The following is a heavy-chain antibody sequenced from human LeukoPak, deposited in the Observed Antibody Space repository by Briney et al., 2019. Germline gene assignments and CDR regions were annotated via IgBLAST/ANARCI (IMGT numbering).Heavy chain of an antibody. CDR2: GLYTGNT. CDR3: AREHRSSKYFDS. Sequence: SETLSLTCAVSGYSITSSSWWGWIRQPPGKGLEWIGSGLYTGNTYSNPSLRSRVTISVDTSKNEFSLKMNSVTAADTAVYYCAREHRSSKYFDSWGQGALMIVSS. D-gene: IGHD6-6*01. V-gene: IGHV4-28*03. J-gene: IGHJ4*02. CDR1: GYSITSSSW.